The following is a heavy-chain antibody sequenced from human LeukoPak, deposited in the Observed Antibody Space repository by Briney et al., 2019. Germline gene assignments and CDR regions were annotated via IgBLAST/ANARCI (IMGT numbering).Heavy chain of an antibody. D-gene: IGHD3-16*01. CDR2: ISSNGGST. Sequence: GGSLRLSCSASGFTFSSYAMHWVRQAPGKGLEYVSAISSNGGSTYYADSVKGRFTISRDNSKNTLYPQMSSLRAEDTAVYYCVKGYDYAGDGMDVWGQGTTVTVSS. J-gene: IGHJ6*02. V-gene: IGHV3-64D*09. CDR3: VKGYDYAGDGMDV. CDR1: GFTFSSYA.